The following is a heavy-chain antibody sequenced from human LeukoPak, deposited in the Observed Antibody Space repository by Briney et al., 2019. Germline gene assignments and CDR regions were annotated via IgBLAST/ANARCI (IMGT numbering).Heavy chain of an antibody. V-gene: IGHV4-4*07. CDR3: ARVAAGIGFFQH. J-gene: IGHJ1*01. CDR1: GGSISSYY. CDR2: IYTSGST. D-gene: IGHD6-13*01. Sequence: KPSETLSLTCTVSGGSISSYYWSWIRQPAGKGLEWIGRIYTSGSTYYNPSLKSRVTISVDTSKNQLSLKLSSVTAADTAVYYCARVAAGIGFFQHWGQGTLVTVSS.